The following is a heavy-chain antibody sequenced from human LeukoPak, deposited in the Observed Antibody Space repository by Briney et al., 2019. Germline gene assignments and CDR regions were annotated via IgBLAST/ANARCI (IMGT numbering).Heavy chain of an antibody. CDR1: GGSISSYY. V-gene: IGHV4-59*01. CDR3: ARDNMYYYDSSGYYYYYGMDV. D-gene: IGHD3-22*01. J-gene: IGHJ6*02. CDR2: IYYSGST. Sequence: SETLSLTCTVSGGSISSYYWSWIRQPPGKGLERIGYIYYSGSTNYNSSLKSRVTISVDTSKNQFSLKLSSVTAADTAVYYCARDNMYYYDSSGYYYYYGMDVWGQGTTVTVSS.